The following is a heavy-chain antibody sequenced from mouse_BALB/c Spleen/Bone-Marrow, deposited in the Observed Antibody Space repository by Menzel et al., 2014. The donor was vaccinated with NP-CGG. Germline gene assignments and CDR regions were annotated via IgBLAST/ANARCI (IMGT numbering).Heavy chain of an antibody. V-gene: IGHV3-2*02. J-gene: IGHJ3*01. CDR1: GYSITSDYA. CDR2: ISYSAHT. CDR3: TRGTTAGFAY. D-gene: IGHD1-2*01. Sequence: VQLKQSGPGLVKPSPSLSLTCTVTGYSITSDYAWNWIRQFPGNKLGWMGYISYSAHTNYNPSLKSRISITRDTSKNQFFLQLNSVTAEDTATYYCTRGTTAGFAYWGLGTLVTVSA.